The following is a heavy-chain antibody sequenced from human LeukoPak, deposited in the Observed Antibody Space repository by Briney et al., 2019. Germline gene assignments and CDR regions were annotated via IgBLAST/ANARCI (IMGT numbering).Heavy chain of an antibody. V-gene: IGHV1-2*02. D-gene: IGHD6-19*01. CDR1: GYTFTGYY. Sequence: GASVKVSCKASGYTFTGYYMHWVRQAPGQGLEWMGWINPNSGGTNYAQKFQGRVTMTRDTSISTAYMELSRLRSDDTAVYYCARDPAVAEYYFDYWGQGTLVTVSS. J-gene: IGHJ4*02. CDR2: INPNSGGT. CDR3: ARDPAVAEYYFDY.